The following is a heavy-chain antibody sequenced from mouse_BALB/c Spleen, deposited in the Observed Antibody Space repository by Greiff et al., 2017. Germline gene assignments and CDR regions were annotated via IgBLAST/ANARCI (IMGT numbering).Heavy chain of an antibody. Sequence: EVKVVESGGGLVKPGGSLKLSCAASGFTFSSYAMSWVRQTPEKRLEWVASISSGGSTYYPDSVKGRFTISRDNARNILYLQMSSLRSEDTAMYYCARGGYGSSSFDYWGQGTTLTVSS. CDR2: ISSGGST. D-gene: IGHD1-1*01. CDR3: ARGGYGSSSFDY. CDR1: GFTFSSYA. J-gene: IGHJ2*01. V-gene: IGHV5-6-5*01.